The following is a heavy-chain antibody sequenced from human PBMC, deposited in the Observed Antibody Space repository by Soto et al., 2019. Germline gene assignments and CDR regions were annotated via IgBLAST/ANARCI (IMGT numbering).Heavy chain of an antibody. D-gene: IGHD6-19*01. J-gene: IGHJ4*02. V-gene: IGHV3-23*01. CDR3: AKRVLAGYSSGFDY. CDR2: ISAGGRKT. Sequence: EGQLLDSGGGLVQPGGSLRLSCAASGFTFNNYAMSWVRQAPGKGLEWLGGISAGGRKTYYADSVKGRFTISRDNSRNTLSLQMNSLRDEDTALYYCAKRVLAGYSSGFDYWGQGSLVTVSS. CDR1: GFTFNNYA.